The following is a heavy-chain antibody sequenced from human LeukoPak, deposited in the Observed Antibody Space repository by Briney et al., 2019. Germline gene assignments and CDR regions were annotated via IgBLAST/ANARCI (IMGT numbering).Heavy chain of an antibody. J-gene: IGHJ3*02. D-gene: IGHD3-9*01. V-gene: IGHV4-4*07. Sequence: PSETLSLTCTVSGGSISSYYWSWIRQPAGKGLEWIGRIYTSGSTNYNPSLKSRVTISVDTSKNQFSLKLSSVTAADTAVYYCARDLKEMDILTGYLTAPDAFDIWGQGTMVTVSS. CDR2: IYTSGST. CDR3: ARDLKEMDILTGYLTAPDAFDI. CDR1: GGSISSYY.